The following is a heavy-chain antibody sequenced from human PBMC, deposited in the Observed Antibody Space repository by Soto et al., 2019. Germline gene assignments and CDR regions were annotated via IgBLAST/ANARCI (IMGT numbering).Heavy chain of an antibody. Sequence: PSETLSLTCAVSGGSISSGGYSWSWIRQPPGKGLEWIGYIYHSGSTYYNPSLKSRVTISVDRSKNQFSLKLSSVTAADTAVYYCARGVRFLQLFNENYFDYWGQGTLVTVSS. CDR2: IYHSGST. D-gene: IGHD3-3*01. CDR3: ARGVRFLQLFNENYFDY. J-gene: IGHJ4*02. CDR1: GGSISSGGYS. V-gene: IGHV4-30-2*01.